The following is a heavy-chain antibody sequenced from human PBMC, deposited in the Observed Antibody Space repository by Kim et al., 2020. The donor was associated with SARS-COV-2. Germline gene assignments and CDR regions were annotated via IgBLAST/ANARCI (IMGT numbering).Heavy chain of an antibody. D-gene: IGHD3-22*01. Sequence: SETLSLTCTVSGGSISSSSYYWGWIRQPPGKGLEWIGSIYYSGSTYYNPSLKSRVTISVDTSKNQFSLKLSSVTAADTAVYYCASYDSSGYYYGYRAFDIWGQRTMVTVSS. CDR3: ASYDSSGYYYGYRAFDI. J-gene: IGHJ3*02. V-gene: IGHV4-39*01. CDR1: GGSISSSSYY. CDR2: IYYSGST.